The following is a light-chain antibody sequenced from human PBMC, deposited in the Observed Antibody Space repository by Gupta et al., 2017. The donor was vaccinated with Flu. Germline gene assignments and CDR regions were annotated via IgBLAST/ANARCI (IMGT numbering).Light chain of an antibody. V-gene: IGLV1-44*01. CDR3: STWDDSLNAWV. Sequence: QSLLTQPPSTSGTPGQRVTISCSGSNSNIGSNTVNWYQQVPGAAPKLLIHSNNERPSGVPDRFSGSKSGTSASLAISGLQSEDETDYYCSTWDDSLNAWVFGGGTKLTVL. CDR1: NSNIGSNT. J-gene: IGLJ3*02. CDR2: SNN.